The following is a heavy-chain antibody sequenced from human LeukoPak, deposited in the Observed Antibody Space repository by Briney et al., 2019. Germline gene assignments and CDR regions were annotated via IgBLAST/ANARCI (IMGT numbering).Heavy chain of an antibody. Sequence: PSETLSLTCTVSGRSISSSSYYWGWIRRPPGKGLEWIGSIYYSGSTYYNPSLKSRVTISVDTTKNQFSLKLSSVTAAYTAVYYCARGPIDAFDIWGQGTMVTVSS. CDR1: GRSISSSSYY. CDR2: IYYSGST. J-gene: IGHJ3*02. V-gene: IGHV4-39*01. CDR3: ARGPIDAFDI.